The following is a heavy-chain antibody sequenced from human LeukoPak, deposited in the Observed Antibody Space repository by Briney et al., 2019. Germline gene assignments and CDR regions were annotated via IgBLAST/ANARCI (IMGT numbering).Heavy chain of an antibody. Sequence: PGGSLRLSCVAPGFSFSVSALHWVRQASGKGLEWVGRIRSKTNHYTTTYAASVTGRFTIYTEDAENTAYLQMNRLKTEDTAVYYCTRLSGDDWNYGGNFDSWGQGTLVTVSS. CDR1: GFSFSVSA. CDR3: TRLSGDDWNYGGNFDS. D-gene: IGHD1-7*01. CDR2: IRSKTNHYTT. V-gene: IGHV3-73*01. J-gene: IGHJ4*02.